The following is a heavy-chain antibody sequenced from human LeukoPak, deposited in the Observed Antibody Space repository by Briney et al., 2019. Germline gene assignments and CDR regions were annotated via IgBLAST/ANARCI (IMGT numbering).Heavy chain of an antibody. CDR2: IYHSGST. D-gene: IGHD3-3*01. CDR3: ARYLVRGYYLDY. V-gene: IGHV4-59*08. J-gene: IGHJ4*02. Sequence: SETLSLTCTVSGGSISSYCWSWIRQPPGKGLEWIGSIYHSGSTYYNPSLKSRVAISVDTSKNQFSLKLSSVTAADTAVYYCARYLVRGYYLDYWGQGTLVTVSS. CDR1: GGSISSYC.